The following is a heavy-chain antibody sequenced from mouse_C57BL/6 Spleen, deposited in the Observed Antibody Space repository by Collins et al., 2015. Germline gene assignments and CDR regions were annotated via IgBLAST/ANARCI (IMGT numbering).Heavy chain of an antibody. D-gene: IGHD1-1*01. J-gene: IGHJ3*01. CDR2: MGTGEP. CDR3: APYYYGSSYWFAY. V-gene: IGHV9-2-1*01. Sequence: MGTGEPTYADDFKGRFAFSLETSASTAYLQINNLKNEDTATYFCAPYYYGSSYWFAYWGQGTLVTVSA.